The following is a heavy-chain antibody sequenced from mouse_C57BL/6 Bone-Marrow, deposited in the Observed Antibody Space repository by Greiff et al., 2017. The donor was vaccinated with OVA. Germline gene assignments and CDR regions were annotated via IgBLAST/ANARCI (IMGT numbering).Heavy chain of an antibody. V-gene: IGHV5-9-1*02. CDR2: ISSGGDYI. CDR3: TRGDYVPAWFAY. J-gene: IGHJ3*01. Sequence: DVKVEESGEGLVKPGGSLKLSCAASGFTFSSYAMSWVRQTPEKRLEWVAYISSGGDYIYYADTVKGRFTISRDNARNTLYLQMSSLKSEDTAMYYCTRGDYVPAWFAYWGQGTLVTVSA. CDR1: GFTFSSYA. D-gene: IGHD2-4*01.